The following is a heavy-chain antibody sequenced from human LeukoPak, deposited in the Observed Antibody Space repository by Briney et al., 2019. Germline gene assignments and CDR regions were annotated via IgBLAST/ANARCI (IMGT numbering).Heavy chain of an antibody. Sequence: GGSLRLSCVASGFNFSPYAVHWVRQAPGKGLEWVAIISNDGTTESYTDSVKGRFTISRDNFKNTLYLQMNGLRLEDTAVYYCARGEQQLESYYFDYWGQGTLVTVSS. V-gene: IGHV3-30-3*01. J-gene: IGHJ4*02. D-gene: IGHD6-13*01. CDR1: GFNFSPYA. CDR2: ISNDGTTE. CDR3: ARGEQQLESYYFDY.